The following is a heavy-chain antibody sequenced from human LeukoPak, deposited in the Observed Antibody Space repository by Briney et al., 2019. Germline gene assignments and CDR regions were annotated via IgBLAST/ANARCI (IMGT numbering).Heavy chain of an antibody. CDR2: INHSGST. CDR1: GFTFSSYS. J-gene: IGHJ4*02. CDR3: ARAGITMVRGVNRGTTFDY. V-gene: IGHV4-34*01. Sequence: PGGSLRLSCAASGFTFSSYSMNWIRQPPGKGLEWIGEINHSGSTNYNPSLKSRVAISVDTSKNQFSLKLSSVTAADTAVYYCARAGITMVRGVNRGTTFDYWGQGTLVTVSS. D-gene: IGHD3-10*01.